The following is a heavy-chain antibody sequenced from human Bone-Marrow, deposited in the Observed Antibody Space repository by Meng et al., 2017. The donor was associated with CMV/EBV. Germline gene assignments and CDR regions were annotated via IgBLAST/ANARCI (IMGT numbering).Heavy chain of an antibody. Sequence: GESLKISCAASGFTFSSYAMSWVRQAPGKGLEWVSAISGSGGSTYYPDSVKGRFTISRDNSKNTLYLQMNSLRAEDTAVYYCAKGLWDYYYGMDVWGQGTTVTVSS. V-gene: IGHV3-23*01. CDR1: GFTFSSYA. D-gene: IGHD2-21*01. CDR3: AKGLWDYYYGMDV. CDR2: ISGSGGST. J-gene: IGHJ6*02.